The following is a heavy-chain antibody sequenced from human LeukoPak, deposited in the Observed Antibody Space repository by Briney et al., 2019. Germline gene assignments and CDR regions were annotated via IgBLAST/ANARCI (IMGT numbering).Heavy chain of an antibody. CDR1: GFTFSSYA. D-gene: IGHD3-9*01. CDR3: ARPILTGYGDY. J-gene: IGHJ4*02. Sequence: GGSLRLSCAASGFTFSSYAMHWVRQAPGKGLEWVAVISYDGSNKYYADSVKGRFTISRDNSKNTLYLQMNSLRAEDTAVYYCARPILTGYGDYWGQGTLVTVSS. V-gene: IGHV3-30*04. CDR2: ISYDGSNK.